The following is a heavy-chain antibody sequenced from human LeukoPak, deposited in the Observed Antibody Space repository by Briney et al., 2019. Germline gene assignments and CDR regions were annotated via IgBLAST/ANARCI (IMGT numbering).Heavy chain of an antibody. CDR1: GFTVSSNY. V-gene: IGHV3-23*01. D-gene: IGHD2-2*01. CDR2: ISGSGGST. J-gene: IGHJ5*02. Sequence: GGSLRLSCAASGFTVSSNYMNWVRQAPGRGLEWVSAISGSGGSTYYADSVKGRFTISRDNSKNTLYLQMNSLRAEDTAVYYCARYSSTMGANWFDPWGQGTLVTVSS. CDR3: ARYSSTMGANWFDP.